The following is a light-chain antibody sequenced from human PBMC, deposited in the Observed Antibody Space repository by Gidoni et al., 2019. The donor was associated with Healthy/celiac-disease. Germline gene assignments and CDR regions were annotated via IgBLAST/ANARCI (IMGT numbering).Light chain of an antibody. Sequence: DIQMTKSPSSVSASVGDRVTISCRTSQGISSWLAWYQQKPGKAPKLLIDAASSWQIGVQARFSGSGSGTDFPLTISSLQPEDSATYYCQQANSFPGTFGQGTKVEIK. CDR3: QQANSFPGT. CDR2: AAS. CDR1: QGISSW. J-gene: IGKJ1*01. V-gene: IGKV1-12*01.